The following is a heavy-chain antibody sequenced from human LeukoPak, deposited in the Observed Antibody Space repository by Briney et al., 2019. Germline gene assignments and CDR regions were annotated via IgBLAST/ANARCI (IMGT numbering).Heavy chain of an antibody. CDR2: IYYSGST. Sequence: PSETLSLTCTVSGGSTSSSSYYWGWIRQPPGKGLEWIGSIYYSGSTYYNPSLKSRVTISVDTSKNQFSLKLSSVTAADTAVYYCARDYYDSSGYSWHDYWGQGTLVTVSS. CDR1: GGSTSSSSYY. J-gene: IGHJ4*02. D-gene: IGHD3-22*01. CDR3: ARDYYDSSGYSWHDY. V-gene: IGHV4-39*07.